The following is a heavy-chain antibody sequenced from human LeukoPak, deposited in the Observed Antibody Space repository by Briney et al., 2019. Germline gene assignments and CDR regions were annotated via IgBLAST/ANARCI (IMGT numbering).Heavy chain of an antibody. Sequence: SETLSLTCTVSGGSISSGGYYWSWIRQHPGKGLEWIGYIYYSGSTYYNPSLKSRVTISVDTSKNQFSLKLSSVTAADTAVYYCARVPTVVVAGPGMSDYYYYYGMDVWGQGTTVTVSS. V-gene: IGHV4-31*03. J-gene: IGHJ6*02. CDR2: IYYSGST. CDR1: GGSISSGGYY. D-gene: IGHD6-19*01. CDR3: ARVPTVVVAGPGMSDYYYYYGMDV.